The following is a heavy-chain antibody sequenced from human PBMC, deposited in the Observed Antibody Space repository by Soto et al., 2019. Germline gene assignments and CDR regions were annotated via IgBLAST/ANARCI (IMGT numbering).Heavy chain of an antibody. CDR2: TTGSGGST. D-gene: IGHD2-2*01. Sequence: EVQLLESGGGLVQPGGSLRLSCVASGFTFSSYAMSWVRQAPGRGLEWVSATTGSGGSTYYADSVKGRFTISRDNSENTLYLQMNSLRAEDTAVYYCAKEPAPVKYGFDYWGQGTLVTVSS. CDR1: GFTFSSYA. CDR3: AKEPAPVKYGFDY. J-gene: IGHJ4*02. V-gene: IGHV3-23*01.